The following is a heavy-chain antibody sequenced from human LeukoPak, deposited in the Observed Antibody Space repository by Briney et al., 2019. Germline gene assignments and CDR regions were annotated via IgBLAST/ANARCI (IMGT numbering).Heavy chain of an antibody. Sequence: GGSLRLSCAASGFTFSSYGMHWVRQAPGKGLEWVAVISYDGSNKYYADSVKGRFTISRDNSKDTLYLQMNSLRAEDTAVYCCAKEVRWYFGYWGQGTLVTVSS. CDR3: AKEVRWYFGY. D-gene: IGHD6-13*01. V-gene: IGHV3-30*18. CDR2: ISYDGSNK. CDR1: GFTFSSYG. J-gene: IGHJ4*02.